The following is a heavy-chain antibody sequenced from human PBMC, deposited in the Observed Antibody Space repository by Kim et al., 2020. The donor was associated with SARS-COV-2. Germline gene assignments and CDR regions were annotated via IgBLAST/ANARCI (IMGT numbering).Heavy chain of an antibody. CDR1: GGSFSGYY. J-gene: IGHJ6*02. CDR2: INHSGST. D-gene: IGHD5-12*01. V-gene: IGHV4-34*01. Sequence: SETLSLTCAVYGGSFSGYYWSWIRQPPGKGLEWIGEINHSGSTNYNPSLKSRVTISVDTSKNQFSLKLSSVTAADTAVYYCARVDIVATRREGHGPYYYYGMDVWGQGTTVTVSS. CDR3: ARVDIVATRREGHGPYYYYGMDV.